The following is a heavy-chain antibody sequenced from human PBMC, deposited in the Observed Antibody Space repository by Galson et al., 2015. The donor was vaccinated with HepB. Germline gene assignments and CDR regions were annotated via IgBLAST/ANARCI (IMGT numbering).Heavy chain of an antibody. CDR2: IYHSGST. D-gene: IGHD1-26*01. Sequence: SETLSLTCAVSGGSISSSNWWSWVRQPPGKGLEWIGEIYHSGSTNYNPSLKSRVTISVDKSKNQFSLKLSSVTAADTAVYYCARDGEVGATFFDYWGQGTLVTVSS. CDR3: ARDGEVGATFFDY. J-gene: IGHJ4*02. CDR1: GGSISSSNW. V-gene: IGHV4-4*02.